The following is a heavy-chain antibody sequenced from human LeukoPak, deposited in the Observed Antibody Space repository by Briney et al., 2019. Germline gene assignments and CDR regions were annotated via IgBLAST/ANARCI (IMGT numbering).Heavy chain of an antibody. V-gene: IGHV1-69*05. CDR2: IIPIFDTA. CDR3: ARDNYAGANWFDP. D-gene: IGHD1-7*01. J-gene: IGHJ5*02. CDR1: GGAFSSYA. Sequence: SVTLSCNASGGAFSSYAISWVRHAPGQGHEWEGGIIPIFDTANYGQKCQGRVTITTDESTSTAYMELSSLRSEDTAVYYCARDNYAGANWFDPWGQGTLVTVSS.